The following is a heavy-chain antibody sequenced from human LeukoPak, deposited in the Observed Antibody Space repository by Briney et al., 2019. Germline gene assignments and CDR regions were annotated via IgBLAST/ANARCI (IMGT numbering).Heavy chain of an antibody. J-gene: IGHJ4*02. CDR3: ARDIRAGSLRGADY. CDR1: GYTFTGYC. CDR2: ISAYNGNT. Sequence: ASVKVSCKASGYTFTGYCVYWVRQAPGQGLEWMGWISAYNGNTNYAQKLQGRVTMTTDTSTSTAYMELRSLRSDDTAVYYCARDIRAGSLRGADYWGQGTLVTVSS. D-gene: IGHD1-26*01. V-gene: IGHV1-18*04.